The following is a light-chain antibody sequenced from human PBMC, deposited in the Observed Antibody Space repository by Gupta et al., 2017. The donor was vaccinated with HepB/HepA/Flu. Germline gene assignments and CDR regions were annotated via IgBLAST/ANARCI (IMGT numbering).Light chain of an antibody. CDR3: MQDLQTRA. V-gene: IGKV2-28*01. J-gene: IGKJ3*01. CDR2: LGS. Sequence: DIEMSHSPLSLPVNPGEPASISCRCRQSLLHSNGYNYLDWYLRKAGQSQQLLIYLGSNRASGVPDRFSGSGSGTEFTLKISRVEAEDVGVYYCMQDLQTRAFGPGTKVDIK. CDR1: QSLLHSNGYNY.